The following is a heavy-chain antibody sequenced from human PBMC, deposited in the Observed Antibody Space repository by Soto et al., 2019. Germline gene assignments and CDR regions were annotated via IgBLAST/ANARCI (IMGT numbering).Heavy chain of an antibody. CDR2: IYSSGITSGST. J-gene: IGHJ6*02. D-gene: IGHD3-3*01. V-gene: IGHV4-4*07. Sequence: SETLSLTCTVSGGSISSYYWSWVRQPAGKGLEWIGRIYSSGITSGSTNYNPSLKSRVTMSVDTSRSQFSLKLSSVTAADTAVYYCARGLWGYDFWSGYYGPGRGYYGMDVWGQGTTVTVSS. CDR1: GGSISSYY. CDR3: ARGLWGYDFWSGYYGPGRGYYGMDV.